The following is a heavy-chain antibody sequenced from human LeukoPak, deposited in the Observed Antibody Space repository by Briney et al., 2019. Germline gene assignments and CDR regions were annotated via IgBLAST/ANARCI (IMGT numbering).Heavy chain of an antibody. CDR1: GFTDSSNY. D-gene: IGHD2-15*01. Sequence: GGSLRLSCAASGFTDSSNYLSWVRQAPGKGLEWVSVIYSGGSTYYADSVKGRFTISRDNSKNTLYLQMNSLRAEDTAVYYCARIGLRDYYYAMDVWGQGTTVTVSS. J-gene: IGHJ6*02. CDR2: IYSGGST. V-gene: IGHV3-53*01. CDR3: ARIGLRDYYYAMDV.